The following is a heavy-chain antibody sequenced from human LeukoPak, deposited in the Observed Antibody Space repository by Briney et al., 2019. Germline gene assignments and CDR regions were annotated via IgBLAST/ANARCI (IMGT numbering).Heavy chain of an antibody. V-gene: IGHV1-2*06. D-gene: IGHD1-26*01. Sequence: ASVKVSCKACGYTFTGYYMHWVRQAPGQGLEWMGRINPNSGGTNYAQKFQGRVTMTRDTSISTAYMELSRLRSDDTAVYYCARDYRAGVYFDLWGRGTLVTVSS. CDR2: INPNSGGT. CDR1: GYTFTGYY. J-gene: IGHJ2*01. CDR3: ARDYRAGVYFDL.